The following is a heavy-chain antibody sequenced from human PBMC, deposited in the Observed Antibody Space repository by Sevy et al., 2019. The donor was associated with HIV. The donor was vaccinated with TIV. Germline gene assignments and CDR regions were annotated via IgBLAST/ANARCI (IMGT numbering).Heavy chain of an antibody. J-gene: IGHJ6*03. CDR2: IYKTGST. CDR1: AGSVSSGTYY. V-gene: IGHV4-61*01. Sequence: SETLSLSCSVSAGSVSSGTYYWSWIRQPPGKGLEWIGHIYKTGSTNYKLSLQSRVTISVDTSTNQFSLRLRSVTAADTAVYYCARVPRGQLWYSGSLGGYYYHMDVWGKGTTVTVSS. CDR3: ARVPRGQLWYSGSLGGYYYHMDV. D-gene: IGHD3-16*01.